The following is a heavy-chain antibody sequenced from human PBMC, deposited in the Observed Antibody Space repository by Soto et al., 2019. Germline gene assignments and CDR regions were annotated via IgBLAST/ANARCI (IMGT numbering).Heavy chain of an antibody. CDR3: ARIPSP. CDR2: INHSGST. Sequence: SETLSLTCDVYGGSFSGYYWSWIRQPPGKGLEWIGEINHSGSTYYNSSLKSRVTISVDRSKNQFSLKLSSVTAADTAVYYCARIPSPWGQGTLVTVSS. D-gene: IGHD2-21*01. J-gene: IGHJ5*02. V-gene: IGHV4-34*01. CDR1: GGSFSGYY.